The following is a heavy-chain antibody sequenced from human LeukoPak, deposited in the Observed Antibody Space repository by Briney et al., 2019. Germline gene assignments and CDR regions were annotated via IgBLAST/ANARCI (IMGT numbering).Heavy chain of an antibody. J-gene: IGHJ4*02. Sequence: GGSLRLSCAASGFTFSSYAMSWVRQAPGKGLEWVSAISGSGGSIYYADSVKGRFTISRDNSKNTLYLQMNSLRAEDTAVYYCAKVTGIAAAGTADYWGQGTLVTVSS. CDR3: AKVTGIAAAGTADY. CDR2: ISGSGGSI. D-gene: IGHD6-13*01. CDR1: GFTFSSYA. V-gene: IGHV3-23*01.